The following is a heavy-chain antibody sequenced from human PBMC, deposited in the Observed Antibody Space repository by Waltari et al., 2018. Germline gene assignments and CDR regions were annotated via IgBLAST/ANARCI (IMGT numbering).Heavy chain of an antibody. CDR1: CDSMTSTYC. CDR2: VRGDGRT. V-gene: IGHV4-4*02. D-gene: IGHD2-15*01. J-gene: IGHJ4*02. Sequence: KLQESGPGLVQPSATPSLPCAVSCDSMTSTYCWSWVRQSPGKGLEWIGQVRGDGRTNYNPSFASRVTVSLDTYNNQFSLMVTSATAADTAVYYCARDRGRGLYLDSWGPGTLVTVSP. CDR3: ARDRGRGLYLDS.